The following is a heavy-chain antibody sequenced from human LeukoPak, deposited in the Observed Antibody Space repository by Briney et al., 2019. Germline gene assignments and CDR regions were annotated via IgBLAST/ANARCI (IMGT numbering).Heavy chain of an antibody. CDR1: GFTFISYW. CDR2: IKQVGSEK. Sequence: GGSLRVSCVASGFTFISYWMSWVRQAPWKGRDWVASIKQVGSEKYYVDCVKGGFTISRDNDKNSLYLQMNSLRPEATAVYFCARYSLWFHGDYTPWHYWGQGTLVTVSS. D-gene: IGHD4-17*01. J-gene: IGHJ4*02. CDR3: ARYSLWFHGDYTPWHY. V-gene: IGHV3-7*01.